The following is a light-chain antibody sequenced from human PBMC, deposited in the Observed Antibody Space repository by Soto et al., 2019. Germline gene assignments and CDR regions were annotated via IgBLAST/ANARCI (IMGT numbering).Light chain of an antibody. CDR2: DVS. J-gene: IGLJ2*01. CDR3: TSYSSSSTLVV. CDR1: SSDIGGYNY. Sequence: QSVLTQPASVSGSPGQSITISCTGTSSDIGGYNYVSWYQQHPGKAPKLMIYDVSNRPSGVSHRFSGTKSGTAASLTISGLHDDEGAYYCRTSYSSSSTLVVFGGGTKVTVL. V-gene: IGLV2-14*01.